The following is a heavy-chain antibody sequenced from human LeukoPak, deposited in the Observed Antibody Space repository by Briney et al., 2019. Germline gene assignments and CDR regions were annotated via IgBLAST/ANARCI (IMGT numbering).Heavy chain of an antibody. V-gene: IGHV4-39*01. CDR2: IYYSGST. J-gene: IGHJ5*02. CDR3: ARRDIVVVPPTGFDP. Sequence: SETLSLTCTVSGDSISSSSYHWGWIRQPPGKRLEWIGSIYYSGSTYYNPSLKSRVTISVDTSKNQFSLKLNSVTAADTAVYYCARRDIVVVPPTGFDPWGQGTLVTVSS. D-gene: IGHD2-2*01. CDR1: GDSISSSSYH.